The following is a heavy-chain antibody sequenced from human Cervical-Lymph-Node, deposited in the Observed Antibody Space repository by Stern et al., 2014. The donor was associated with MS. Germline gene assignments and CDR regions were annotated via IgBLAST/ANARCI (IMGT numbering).Heavy chain of an antibody. Sequence: VQLVESGAEVKKPESSVKVSCQASGGNFSVLAISWVRQATGQRPEWIGCIIPILETATYAQKFQGRVTITADRSTSRVHMEMTSLRGEDTAVFYCALLSYNSGPESWGQGTLVTVSS. CDR2: IIPILETA. CDR3: ALLSYNSGPES. CDR1: GGNFSVLA. V-gene: IGHV1-69*06. D-gene: IGHD1-1*01. J-gene: IGHJ5*02.